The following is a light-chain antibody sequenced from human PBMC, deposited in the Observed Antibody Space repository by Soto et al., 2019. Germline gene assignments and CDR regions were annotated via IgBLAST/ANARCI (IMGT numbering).Light chain of an antibody. CDR1: SSDVGGYNY. J-gene: IGLJ2*01. CDR3: SSYGGYNNVI. V-gene: IGLV2-8*01. Sequence: QSVLTQPPSAAGSPGQSVTISCTGTSSDVGGYNYVSWYQQHPDKAPKLIIYEVSKRPSGVPDRFSGSKSGNTASLTVSGLQAEDEADYYCSSYGGYNNVIFDGGTKVTVL. CDR2: EVS.